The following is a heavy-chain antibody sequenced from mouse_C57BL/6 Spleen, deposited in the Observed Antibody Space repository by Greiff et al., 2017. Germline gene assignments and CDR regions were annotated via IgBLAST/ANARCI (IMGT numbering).Heavy chain of an antibody. Sequence: EVMLVESGGGLVKPGGSLKLSCAASGFTFSSYAMSWVRQTPEKRLEWVATISDGGSYTYYPDNVKGRSTSYRDNAKNNLYLQMSHLKSEDTAMDYCARRTGDYFGYWGQGTTLTVSS. V-gene: IGHV5-4*03. CDR1: GFTFSSYA. CDR3: ARRTGDYFGY. J-gene: IGHJ2*01. CDR2: ISDGGSYT.